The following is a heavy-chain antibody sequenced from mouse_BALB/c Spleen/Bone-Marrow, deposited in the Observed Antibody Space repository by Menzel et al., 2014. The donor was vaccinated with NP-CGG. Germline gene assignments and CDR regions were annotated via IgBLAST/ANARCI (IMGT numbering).Heavy chain of an antibody. J-gene: IGHJ2*01. CDR2: IYPGNSDT. D-gene: IGHD3-1*01. V-gene: IGHV1-5*01. CDR3: TTLARNKFDY. CDR1: GYTFSNYW. Sequence: EVQLQQSGTVLARPGAAVKTSCKASGYTFSNYWMHWVKQRPGQGLEWIGTIYPGNSDTTYNQKFKGKATLTAVTSTSTAYMELSSLTNEDSAVYYCTTLARNKFDYWGQGTTLTVSS.